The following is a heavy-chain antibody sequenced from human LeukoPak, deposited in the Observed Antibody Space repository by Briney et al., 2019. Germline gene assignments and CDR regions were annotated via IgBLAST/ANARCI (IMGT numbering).Heavy chain of an antibody. CDR3: AKELTWHSSFDY. V-gene: IGHV3-30*18. CDR2: ISSDGTGN. J-gene: IGHJ4*02. CDR1: GFTFSTYG. Sequence: GGSLRLSCAASGFTFSTYGMHWVRQAPGKGLEWVAVISSDGTGNFYADSVKGRFTISRDNSKNTLYLQMNSLRAEDTAVYSCAKELTWHSSFDYWGQGTLVTVSS.